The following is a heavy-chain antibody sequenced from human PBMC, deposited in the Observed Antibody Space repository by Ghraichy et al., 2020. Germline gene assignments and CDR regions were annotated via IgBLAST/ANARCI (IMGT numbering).Heavy chain of an antibody. CDR1: GGSISSYY. J-gene: IGHJ4*02. D-gene: IGHD5-18*01. Sequence: SETLSLTCTVSGGSISSYYWSWIRQPPGKGLEWIGYIYYSGSTNYNPSLKSRVTISVDTSKNQFSLKLSSVTAADTAVYYCARHSVRAMVYFDYWGQGTLVTVSS. V-gene: IGHV4-59*08. CDR3: ARHSVRAMVYFDY. CDR2: IYYSGST.